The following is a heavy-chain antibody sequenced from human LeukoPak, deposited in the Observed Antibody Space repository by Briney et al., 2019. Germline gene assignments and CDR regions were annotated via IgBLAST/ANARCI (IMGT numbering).Heavy chain of an antibody. D-gene: IGHD5-24*01. Sequence: GGSLRLSCAASEFTVSSNYMSWVRQAPGKGLERVSLIYSGGSTYYADSVKGRFTISRDNSKNTLYLQMNSLRAEDTAVYYCASVVATIRYAFDIWGQGTMVTVSS. CDR2: IYSGGST. J-gene: IGHJ3*02. CDR3: ASVVATIRYAFDI. CDR1: EFTVSSNY. V-gene: IGHV3-66*01.